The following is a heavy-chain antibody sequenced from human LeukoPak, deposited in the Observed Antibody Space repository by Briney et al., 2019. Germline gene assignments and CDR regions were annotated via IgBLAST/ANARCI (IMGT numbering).Heavy chain of an antibody. CDR2: ISGSGDNT. Sequence: GGSLRLSCPACGFIFSSFVMSWVRRTRGKGLAWVSVISGSGDNTLYADSLKGRFTISRDNSKNKIYLEMNSLRAEDTAIYYCAKMKGHPLPRYYMDVWGQGTTVTVSS. J-gene: IGHJ6*01. CDR1: GFIFSSFV. CDR3: AKMKGHPLPRYYMDV. V-gene: IGHV3-23*01. D-gene: IGHD1-26*01.